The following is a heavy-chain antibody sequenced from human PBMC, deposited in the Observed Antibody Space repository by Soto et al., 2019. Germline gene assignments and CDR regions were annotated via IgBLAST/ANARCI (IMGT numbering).Heavy chain of an antibody. V-gene: IGHV3-23*01. Sequence: HPGGSLRLSCAASGFTFSTYAMSWVRQAPGKGLEWVSGMSGTGSTNYADSVKGRFTISRDNSKNTLSLQMNSLRAEDTAVYYCAKEDWFDPWGQGTLVTVSS. J-gene: IGHJ5*02. CDR3: AKEDWFDP. CDR1: GFTFSTYA. CDR2: MSGTGST.